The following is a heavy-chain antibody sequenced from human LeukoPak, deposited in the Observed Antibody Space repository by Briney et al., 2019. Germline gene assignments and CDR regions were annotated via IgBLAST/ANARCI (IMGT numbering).Heavy chain of an antibody. J-gene: IGHJ4*02. CDR3: AKESYSNSFSYYFDY. V-gene: IGHV3-30*02. D-gene: IGHD4-11*01. CDR2: IRYDGSNK. CDR1: GFTFSGYG. Sequence: GGSLRLSCAASGFTFSGYGMHWVRQAPGKGLEWVAFIRYDGSNKYYADSVKGRFTISRDNSKNTLYLQMNSLRAEDMAVYYCAKESYSNSFSYYFDYWGQGTLVTVSS.